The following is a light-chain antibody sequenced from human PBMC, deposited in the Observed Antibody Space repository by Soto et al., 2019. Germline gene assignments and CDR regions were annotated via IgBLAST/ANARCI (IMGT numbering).Light chain of an antibody. CDR2: KAS. Sequence: DIQMTQSPSTLSADVGDRVTITCRASQSINSWLAWYQQKPGMAPKLLIYKASSLESGVPSRFSGSGSGTEFTLTISSLQPDDFAIYYCQQHNDYPLTFGGGTKVEIK. V-gene: IGKV1-5*03. CDR1: QSINSW. CDR3: QQHNDYPLT. J-gene: IGKJ4*01.